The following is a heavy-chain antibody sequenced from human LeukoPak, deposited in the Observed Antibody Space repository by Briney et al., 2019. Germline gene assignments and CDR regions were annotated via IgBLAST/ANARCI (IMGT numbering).Heavy chain of an antibody. CDR3: VTGSSSWPYYFSY. J-gene: IGHJ4*02. CDR1: ADSMSSYY. D-gene: IGHD6-13*01. Sequence: PSETLSLTCSVSADSMSSYYWSWIRQPPGKGLEWIGYIYYSGTTDYNPSLNSRVTISVDTSKNQFSLNLSSVTAADTAIYYCVTGSSSWPYYFSYWGQGALVTVSS. CDR2: IYYSGTT. V-gene: IGHV4-59*01.